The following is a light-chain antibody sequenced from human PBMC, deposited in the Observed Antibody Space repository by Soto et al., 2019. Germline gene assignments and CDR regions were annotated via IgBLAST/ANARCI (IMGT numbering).Light chain of an antibody. CDR1: QTISSW. CDR2: KAS. Sequence: IQITKSPSTLSGCVGARVTITCRASQTISSWLAWYQQKPGKAPKLLIYKASTLKSGVPSRFRGSGSGTDFTLTISSLQPEDFGTYYCQQSYSTPTTFCQGTRLEI. V-gene: IGKV1-5*03. J-gene: IGKJ5*01. CDR3: QQSYSTPTT.